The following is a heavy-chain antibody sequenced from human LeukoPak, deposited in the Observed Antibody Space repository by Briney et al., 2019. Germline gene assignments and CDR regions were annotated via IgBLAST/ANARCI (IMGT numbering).Heavy chain of an antibody. V-gene: IGHV3-15*01. CDR1: GFAFRDAW. J-gene: IGHJ4*02. CDR3: ATDEGSGTTDFDF. Sequence: PGGSLRLSCAVSGFAFRDAWMSWVRQAPGKGLEWVGRIRGRSDGGKVDYAAPAKGRFTISRDESKDTVYLHLASLKTEDTGVYYCATDEGSGTTDFDFRGQGTLVTVSS. D-gene: IGHD1-1*01. CDR2: IRGRSDGGKV.